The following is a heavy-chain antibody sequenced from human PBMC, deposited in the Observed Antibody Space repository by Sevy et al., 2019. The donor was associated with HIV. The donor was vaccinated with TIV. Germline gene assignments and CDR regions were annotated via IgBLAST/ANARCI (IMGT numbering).Heavy chain of an antibody. CDR2: ISGSGGST. J-gene: IGHJ4*02. CDR1: GFTFSSYA. V-gene: IGHV3-23*01. D-gene: IGHD6-19*01. CDR3: AKVPREGIAVAGTVFDY. Sequence: GGSLRLSCAASGFTFSSYAMSWVRQAPGKGLEWVSAISGSGGSTYYADSVKGRFTISRDNSKNTLYLQMNSLRAEDTAVYYCAKVPREGIAVAGTVFDYWGQGTLVTVSS.